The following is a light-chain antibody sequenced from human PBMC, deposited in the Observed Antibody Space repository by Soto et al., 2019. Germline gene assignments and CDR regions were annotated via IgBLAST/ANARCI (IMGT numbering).Light chain of an antibody. CDR2: GNS. CDR3: QSYDSSLHVV. CDR1: SSKIGAGYD. V-gene: IGLV1-40*01. Sequence: QSVLTQPPSVSGAPGQRVTISCTGSSSKIGAGYDVHWYQQLPGTAPKLLIYGNSNRPSGVPDRFSGSKSGTSASLAITGLQAEDEADYYCQSYDSSLHVVFGGGTKLTVL. J-gene: IGLJ2*01.